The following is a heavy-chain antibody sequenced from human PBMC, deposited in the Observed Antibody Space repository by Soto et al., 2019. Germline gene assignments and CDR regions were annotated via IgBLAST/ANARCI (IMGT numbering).Heavy chain of an antibody. V-gene: IGHV1-69*13. D-gene: IGHD3-22*01. CDR3: ARGGLDYDSSGYYPHY. J-gene: IGHJ4*02. CDR2: IIPIFGTA. CDR1: GGTFSSYA. Sequence: ASVKVSCKASGGTFSSYAISWVRQAPGQGLEWMGGIIPIFGTANYAQKFQGRVTITADESTSTAYMELSSLRSEDTAVYYCARGGLDYDSSGYYPHYWGQGTLVTVSS.